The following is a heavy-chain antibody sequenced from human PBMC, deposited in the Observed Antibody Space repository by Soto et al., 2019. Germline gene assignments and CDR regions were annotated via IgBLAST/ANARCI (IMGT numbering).Heavy chain of an antibody. CDR3: ARGDGNYFDY. J-gene: IGHJ4*02. D-gene: IGHD1-1*01. V-gene: IGHV1-18*01. CDR1: GYTFTNYG. Sequence: QVQLVQSGAEVKKPGASVKVSCKASGYTFTNYGITWLRQAPGQGPEWMGWSSAYNGHTKYAQNLQGRVTMTTETSTSTAYMELTSLRSDDTALYYCARGDGNYFDYWGQGTVVTVSS. CDR2: SSAYNGHT.